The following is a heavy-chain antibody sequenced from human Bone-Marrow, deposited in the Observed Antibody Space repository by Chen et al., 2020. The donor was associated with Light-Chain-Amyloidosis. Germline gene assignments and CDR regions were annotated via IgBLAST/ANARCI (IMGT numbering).Heavy chain of an antibody. J-gene: IGHJ4*02. V-gene: IGHV3-30*02. CDR2: VRFDGSDK. CDR3: AQLYSYGRPFKH. D-gene: IGHD5-18*01. CDR1: GFVFTTYG. Sequence: VRLVESGGGVVRPGGSLRLSCTVSGFVFTTYGFQWVRQAPGKGQEWVSFVRFDGSDKYYADSVKGRFTISRDDSKNTLYLQMNSLRPEDTAVYYCAQLYSYGRPFKHWGQGTLVSVSS.